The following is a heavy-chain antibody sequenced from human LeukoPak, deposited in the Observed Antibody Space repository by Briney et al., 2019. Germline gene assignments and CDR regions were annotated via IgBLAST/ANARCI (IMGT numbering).Heavy chain of an antibody. CDR3: ARVDTPSTAAFYDAFDI. D-gene: IGHD6-13*01. J-gene: IGHJ3*02. CDR2: IYYSGTT. CDR1: GGSISSYY. V-gene: IGHV4-59*12. Sequence: SETLSLTCTVSGGSISSYYWSWIRQPPGKGLEWIGYIYYSGTTNYNPSLKSRVTISLDTSKNHFSLRLRSVTAADTAVYYCARVDTPSTAAFYDAFDIWGHGTMVTVS.